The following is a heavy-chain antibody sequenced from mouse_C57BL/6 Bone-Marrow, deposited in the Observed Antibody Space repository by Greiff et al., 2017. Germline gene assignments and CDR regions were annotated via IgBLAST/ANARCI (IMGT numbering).Heavy chain of an antibody. CDR3: AREALYSNYAMDY. CDR1: GYTFTSYW. J-gene: IGHJ4*01. CDR2: IDPSDIYT. D-gene: IGHD2-5*01. V-gene: IGHV1-69*01. Sequence: QVQLQQPGAELVMPGASVKLSCKASGYTFTSYWMHWVKQRPGQGLEWIGEIDPSDIYTNYNQKFKGKSTLTVDKSSSTAYMQLSSLTSEDSAVYYCAREALYSNYAMDYWGQGTSVTVSS.